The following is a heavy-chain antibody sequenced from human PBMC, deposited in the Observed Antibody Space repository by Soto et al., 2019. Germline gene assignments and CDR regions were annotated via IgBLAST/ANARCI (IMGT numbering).Heavy chain of an antibody. CDR2: IIPVTDTP. V-gene: IGHV1-69*06. CDR3: ARGNKGPGHYGPGSQGWYGP. J-gene: IGHJ5*02. D-gene: IGHD3-10*01. CDR1: GGTFSSHA. Sequence: QVQLVQSGAEVKKPGSSVKVSCKVSGGTFSSHAINWLRQAPGQGLEWMGVIIPVTDTPNNAEKFQGRVTITADKSTTTVYMELSRLTCDDTAVYLCARGNKGPGHYGPGSQGWYGPWGQGTLVTVSS.